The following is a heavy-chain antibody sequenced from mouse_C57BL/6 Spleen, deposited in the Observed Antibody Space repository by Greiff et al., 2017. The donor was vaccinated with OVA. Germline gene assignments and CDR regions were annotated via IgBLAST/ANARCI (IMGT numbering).Heavy chain of an antibody. CDR3: ARDWDAGSWFAY. J-gene: IGHJ3*01. D-gene: IGHD4-1*01. Sequence: QVQLQQPGAELVRPGSSVKLSCKASGYTFTSYWMDWVKQRPGQGLEWIGNIYPSDSETHYNQKFKDKATLTVDKSSSTAYMQLSSLSSEDSAVYSCARDWDAGSWFAYWGQGTLVTVSA. V-gene: IGHV1-61*01. CDR1: GYTFTSYW. CDR2: IYPSDSET.